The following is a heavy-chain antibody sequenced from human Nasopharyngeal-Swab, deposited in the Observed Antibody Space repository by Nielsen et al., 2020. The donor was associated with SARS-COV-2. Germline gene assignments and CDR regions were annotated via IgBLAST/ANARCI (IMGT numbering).Heavy chain of an antibody. CDR3: ARSRYAGYSYGLGYYYYMDV. Sequence: SVKVSCKASGATFSSYAISWVRQAPGQGLEWMGGIIPIFGTANYAQKFQGRVTITADKSTSTAYMELSSLRSEDTAVYYCARSRYAGYSYGLGYYYYMDVWGKGTTVTVSS. J-gene: IGHJ6*03. D-gene: IGHD5-18*01. V-gene: IGHV1-69*06. CDR2: IIPIFGTA. CDR1: GATFSSYA.